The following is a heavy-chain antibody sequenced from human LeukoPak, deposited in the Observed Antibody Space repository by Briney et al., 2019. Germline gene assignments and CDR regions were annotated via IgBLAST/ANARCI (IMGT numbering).Heavy chain of an antibody. D-gene: IGHD3-16*01. Sequence: PGGSLRLSCAASGFSVSDYWMTWVRQAPGKGLEWVANIKQAGSEKTYVDSVKGRFTISRDNAKNSLYLQMNSLRVEDTAMYYCVRDGGTDWYDPWGQGTLVTVFS. J-gene: IGHJ5*02. CDR3: VRDGGTDWYDP. CDR2: IKQAGSEK. V-gene: IGHV3-7*01. CDR1: GFSVSDYW.